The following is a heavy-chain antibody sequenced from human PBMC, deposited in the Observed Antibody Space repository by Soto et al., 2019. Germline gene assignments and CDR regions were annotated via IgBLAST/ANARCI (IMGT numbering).Heavy chain of an antibody. J-gene: IGHJ4*02. CDR2: FYSSGSP. D-gene: IGHD3-22*01. Sequence: SETLSLTCTVSGGSLSGYYWSWIRQPPGKGLEWIGDFYSSGSPHHNPSLKNRVSISEDRSKNEFSLKLSSVTAADTAIYYCAREYYYDSSGIGFDSWGQGTLVTVSS. V-gene: IGHV4-59*01. CDR1: GGSLSGYY. CDR3: AREYYYDSSGIGFDS.